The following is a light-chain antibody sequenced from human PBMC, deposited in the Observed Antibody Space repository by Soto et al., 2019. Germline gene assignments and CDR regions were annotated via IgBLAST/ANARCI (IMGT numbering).Light chain of an antibody. V-gene: IGLV2-14*01. Sequence: QFALTQPASVSGSPGQSITISCTGTSSDVGGYNYVSWYQQYPGKAPKLMIYEVNNRPSGVSYRFSGSKSGNTASLTISGLQAEDEADYYCNSYTTSFTWVFGGGTKLTVL. CDR2: EVN. CDR3: NSYTTSFTWV. J-gene: IGLJ3*02. CDR1: SSDVGGYNY.